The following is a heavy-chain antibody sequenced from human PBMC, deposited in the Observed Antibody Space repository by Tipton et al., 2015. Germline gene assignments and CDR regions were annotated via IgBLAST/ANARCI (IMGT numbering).Heavy chain of an antibody. CDR1: GGSFSGYY. D-gene: IGHD4-23*01. J-gene: IGHJ4*02. CDR3: ARARGRHGGLFDS. V-gene: IGHV4-59*01. CDR2: IQYSGST. Sequence: GLVKPSETLSLTCAVYGGSFSGYYWNWIRQPPGKELEWIGYIQYSGSTNYNPSLKSRVTISVDTSKNQFSLKMSSVTASDTAVYYCARARGRHGGLFDSWGQGILVTVSS.